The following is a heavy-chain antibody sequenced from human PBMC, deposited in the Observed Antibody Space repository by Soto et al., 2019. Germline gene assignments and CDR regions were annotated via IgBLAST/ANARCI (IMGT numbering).Heavy chain of an antibody. Sequence: QVQLQESGPGLVKPSETLSLTCTVSGGSISSYYWSWIRQPPGKGLEWIGYIYYSGSTNYNPSLKSRVTISVDTSKNQFSLKLSSVTAADTAVYYCAGDSSGYDGMDVWGQGTTVTVSS. V-gene: IGHV4-59*01. CDR2: IYYSGST. J-gene: IGHJ6*02. CDR3: AGDSSGYDGMDV. D-gene: IGHD3-22*01. CDR1: GGSISSYY.